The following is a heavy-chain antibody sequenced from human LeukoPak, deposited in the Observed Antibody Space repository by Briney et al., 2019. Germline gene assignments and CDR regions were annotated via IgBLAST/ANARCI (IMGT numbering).Heavy chain of an antibody. D-gene: IGHD5-24*01. V-gene: IGHV3-23*01. CDR3: ASSLLATMGPLFY. CDR2: ISGSGFNT. Sequence: PGGSLRLSCTASGLSFSSNAMSWVRQAPGKGLELGSAISGSGFNTYYADSVKGRFTISRDNSQNTLYLQMDSLRADDTAVYYCASSLLATMGPLFYWGLGALVTVSS. CDR1: GLSFSSNA. J-gene: IGHJ4*02.